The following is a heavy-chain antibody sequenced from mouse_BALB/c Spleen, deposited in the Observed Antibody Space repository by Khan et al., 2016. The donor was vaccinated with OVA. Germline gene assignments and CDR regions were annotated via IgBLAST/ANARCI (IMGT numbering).Heavy chain of an antibody. CDR1: GYPFTDYV. J-gene: IGHJ3*01. CDR2: IYPGSGST. CDR3: AISYDGAWFAY. D-gene: IGHD1-1*01. V-gene: IGHV1-77*01. Sequence: QVQLLQSGPELVKTGAAVKMSCKASGYPFTDYVISWVKQRTGQGPEWIGEIYPGSGSTYYNEKFKGKATLTADKSSNTAYMQLSSLTFEDSAVYFCAISYDGAWFAYWGQGTLVTVSA.